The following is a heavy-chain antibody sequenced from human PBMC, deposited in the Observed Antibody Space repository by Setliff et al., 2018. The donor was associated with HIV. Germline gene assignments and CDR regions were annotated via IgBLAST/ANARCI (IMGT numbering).Heavy chain of an antibody. D-gene: IGHD5-18*01. CDR3: AREIPYSFGYYFDY. CDR1: GGSISSGGYY. CDR2: IYTSGST. Sequence: SETLSLTCTVSGGSISSGGYYWSWIRQPAGKGLEWIGRIYTSGSTNYNPSLKSRLTISVDTSKNQFSLTLSSVTAADTAAYYCAREIPYSFGYYFDYWGQGTLVTVSS. J-gene: IGHJ4*02. V-gene: IGHV4-61*02.